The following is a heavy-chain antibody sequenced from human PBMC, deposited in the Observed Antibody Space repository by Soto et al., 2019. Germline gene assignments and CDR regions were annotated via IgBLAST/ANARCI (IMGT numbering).Heavy chain of an antibody. D-gene: IGHD3-16*02. V-gene: IGHV3-33*01. Sequence: QVHLVESGGGVVQPGGSLRLSCAASGFTFGSYGMHWVRQAPGKGLEWVALIWYDGTNKYYSDSVKGRFTISRDNSKNTLYRQVTSLRAEDTAVYYCARDGYIWGSYRYIDGAFDYWGQGTLVTVSS. CDR1: GFTFGSYG. J-gene: IGHJ4*02. CDR3: ARDGYIWGSYRYIDGAFDY. CDR2: IWYDGTNK.